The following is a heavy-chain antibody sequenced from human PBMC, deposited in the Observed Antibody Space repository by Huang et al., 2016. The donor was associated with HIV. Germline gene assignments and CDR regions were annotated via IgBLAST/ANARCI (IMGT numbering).Heavy chain of an antibody. V-gene: IGHV4-39*01. CDR2: IYYSGST. CDR1: GGSLSSSSYY. J-gene: IGHJ3*02. Sequence: QLQLQESGPRLVKPSETLSLTCSVSGGSLSSSSYYWGWIRQPPGKGLEWIGSIYYSGSTFYNPALKSRVTISVDTSKNQFSLRLSSVTAADTSVYYCARHMDCSSSSCLAGGHERGPFDMWGQGTMVTVSS. D-gene: IGHD2-2*01. CDR3: ARHMDCSSSSCLAGGHERGPFDM.